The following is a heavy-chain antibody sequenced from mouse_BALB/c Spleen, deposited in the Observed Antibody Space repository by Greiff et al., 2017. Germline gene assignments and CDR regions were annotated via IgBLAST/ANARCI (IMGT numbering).Heavy chain of an antibody. V-gene: IGHV3-6*02. D-gene: IGHD2-1*01. CDR1: GYSITSGYY. Sequence: EVKLQESGPGLVKPSQSLSLTCSVTGYSITSGYYWNWIRQFPGNKLEWMGYISYDGSNNYNPSLKNRISITRDTSKNQFFLKLNSVTTEDTATYYCARRGNYRFDYWGQGTTLTVSS. J-gene: IGHJ2*01. CDR3: ARRGNYRFDY. CDR2: ISYDGSN.